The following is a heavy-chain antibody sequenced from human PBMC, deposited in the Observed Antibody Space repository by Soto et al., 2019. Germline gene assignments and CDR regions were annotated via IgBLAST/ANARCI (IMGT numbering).Heavy chain of an antibody. V-gene: IGHV3-30*18. CDR2: ISYDGSNK. CDR1: GFTFSSYG. D-gene: IGHD6-25*01. J-gene: IGHJ5*02. CDR3: AKDSARSA. Sequence: PGGSLRLSCAASGFTFSSYGMHWVRQAPGKGLEWVAVISYDGSNKYYADSVKGRFTISRDNSKNTLYLQMNSLRAEDTAVYYCAKDSARSAWGQGTLVTVSS.